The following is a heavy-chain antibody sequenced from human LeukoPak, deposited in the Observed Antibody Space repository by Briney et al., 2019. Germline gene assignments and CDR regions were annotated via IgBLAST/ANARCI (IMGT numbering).Heavy chain of an antibody. D-gene: IGHD6-13*01. CDR2: ISGSGGST. CDR1: GFTFSSYA. J-gene: IGHJ4*02. Sequence: GGSLRLSCAASGFTFSSYAMSWVRQAPGKGLEWVSAISGSGGSTYYADSVKGRFTISRDNSKNTLYLQMNSLRAEDTAVYYCAKTYSGSWYPLYYFDYWGQGTLVTVSS. CDR3: AKTYSGSWYPLYYFDY. V-gene: IGHV3-23*01.